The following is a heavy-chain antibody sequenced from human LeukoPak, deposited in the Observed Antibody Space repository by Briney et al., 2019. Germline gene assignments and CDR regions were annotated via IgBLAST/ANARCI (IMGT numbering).Heavy chain of an antibody. D-gene: IGHD1-26*01. V-gene: IGHV3-23*01. J-gene: IGHJ4*02. CDR3: AKDQGASSYSFDY. CDR1: GFTFSTYA. Sequence: GRSLRLSCAASGFTFSTYAMNWVRQAPGKGLEWVSTFSGSVNTTYYADSVKGRFTISRDNSKNTLYLQMDTLTAEDTAVYYCAKDQGASSYSFDYWGRGTLVTVSS. CDR2: FSGSVNTT.